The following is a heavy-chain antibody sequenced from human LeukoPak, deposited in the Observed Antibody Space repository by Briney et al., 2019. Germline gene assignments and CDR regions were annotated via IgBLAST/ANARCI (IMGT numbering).Heavy chain of an antibody. D-gene: IGHD2-2*02. CDR2: IYYSGST. Sequence: PSETLSLTCAVYGGSFSGYYWSWIRQHPGKGLEWIGYIYYSGSTYYNPSLKSRVTISVDTSKNQFSLKLSSVTAADTAVYYCARATGLLYSRGSWGDAFDIWGQGTMVTVSS. V-gene: IGHV4-31*11. J-gene: IGHJ3*02. CDR1: GGSFSGYY. CDR3: ARATGLLYSRGSWGDAFDI.